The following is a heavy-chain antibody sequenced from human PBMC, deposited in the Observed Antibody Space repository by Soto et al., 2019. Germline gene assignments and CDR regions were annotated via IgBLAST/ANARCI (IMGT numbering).Heavy chain of an antibody. V-gene: IGHV4-34*01. J-gene: IGHJ4*01. Sequence: QVQLQQWGAGLLKPSETLSLTCAVYGVSFSGYYGNWIRQPPGKGLEWIGEINHSGSTNYNPSLKSRVTLSVDTSKNQFSLKLRSVPAADSAVYYCAGGSGRIFYDWGHETLVNVSS. CDR3: AGGSGRIFYD. D-gene: IGHD3-10*01. CDR2: INHSGST. CDR1: GVSFSGYY.